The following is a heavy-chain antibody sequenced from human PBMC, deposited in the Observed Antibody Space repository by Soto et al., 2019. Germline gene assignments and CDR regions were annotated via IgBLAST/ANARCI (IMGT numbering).Heavy chain of an antibody. J-gene: IGHJ3*02. CDR1: GGSISSSNW. CDR2: IYHSGST. Sequence: SETLSLTCAVSGGSISSSNWWSWVRQPPGKGLEWIGEIYHSGSTNYNPSLKSRVTISVDKSKNQFSLKLSSVTAADTAVYYCATPPHCSSTSCYRGDAFDIWGQGTMVTV. V-gene: IGHV4-4*02. D-gene: IGHD2-2*02. CDR3: ATPPHCSSTSCYRGDAFDI.